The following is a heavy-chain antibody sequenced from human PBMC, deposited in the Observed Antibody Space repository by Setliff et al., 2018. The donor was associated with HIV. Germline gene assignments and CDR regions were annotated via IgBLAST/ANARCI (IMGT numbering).Heavy chain of an antibody. CDR3: VRERIGELLNWYDP. CDR1: GGSISSGDYY. CDR2: IYYSGST. V-gene: IGHV4-31*03. D-gene: IGHD3-10*01. J-gene: IGHJ5*02. Sequence: SETLSLTCTVSGGSISSGDYYWTWIRQHPGKGLEWIGYIYYSGSTYYNPSLKSRVTISVDTSKNQFSLKLSSVTAADTAVYYCVRERIGELLNWYDPWGQGTLVTVSS.